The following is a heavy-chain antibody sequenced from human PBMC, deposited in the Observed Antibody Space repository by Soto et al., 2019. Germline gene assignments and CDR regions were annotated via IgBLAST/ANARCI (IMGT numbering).Heavy chain of an antibody. CDR2: INHSGST. J-gene: IGHJ6*02. V-gene: IGHV4-34*01. Sequence: SETLSLTCAVYGGSFSGYYWSWIRQPPGKGLEWIGEINHSGSTNYNPSLKSRVTISVDTSKNQFSLKLSSVTAADTAVYYCARAYYYYYYGMDVWGQGTTVTVSS. CDR3: ARAYYYYYYGMDV. CDR1: GGSFSGYY.